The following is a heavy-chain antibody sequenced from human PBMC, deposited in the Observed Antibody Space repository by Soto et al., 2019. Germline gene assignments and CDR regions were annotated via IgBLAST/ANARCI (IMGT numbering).Heavy chain of an antibody. D-gene: IGHD5-12*01. V-gene: IGHV3-23*01. Sequence: GGSLRLSCAASGFTFSSYAMIWIRQVPGRGLEWVSGLYGSGRGIHYSDSVKGRFTISRDNSAYSVYLQMNNLRVDDTAVYYCAKDAIAGDGVWLAHDWGQGTVVTLSS. CDR3: AKDAIAGDGVWLAHD. CDR2: LYGSGRGI. J-gene: IGHJ4*02. CDR1: GFTFSSYA.